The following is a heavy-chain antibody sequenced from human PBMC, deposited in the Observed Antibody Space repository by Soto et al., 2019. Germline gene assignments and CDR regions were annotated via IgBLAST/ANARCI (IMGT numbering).Heavy chain of an antibody. J-gene: IGHJ4*02. CDR1: GGSISSGDYY. V-gene: IGHV4-30-4*01. CDR3: ARISSGYYLDY. CDR2: IYYSGST. D-gene: IGHD3-22*01. Sequence: QVQLQESGPGLVKPSQTLSLTCTVSGGSISSGDYYWSWIRQPPGKGLEWIGYIYYSGSTNYNPSLKSRVSISVDTPKNQFSLKLSSVTAADTAVYYCARISSGYYLDYWGQGTLVTVSS.